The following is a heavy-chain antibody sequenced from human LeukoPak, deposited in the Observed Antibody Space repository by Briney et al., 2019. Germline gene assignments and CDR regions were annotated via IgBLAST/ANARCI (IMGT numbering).Heavy chain of an antibody. J-gene: IGHJ5*02. Sequence: ASVNVSCKASGYTFTGYYMHWVRQAPGQGLEWLGWINPNSGGTNYAQKFQGWVTMTRDTSISTAYMALSRLRSDDTAVYYCERAGRDIVVVPAAHNWFDPWGQGTLVTVSS. CDR2: INPNSGGT. D-gene: IGHD2-2*01. CDR1: GYTFTGYY. CDR3: ERAGRDIVVVPAAHNWFDP. V-gene: IGHV1-2*04.